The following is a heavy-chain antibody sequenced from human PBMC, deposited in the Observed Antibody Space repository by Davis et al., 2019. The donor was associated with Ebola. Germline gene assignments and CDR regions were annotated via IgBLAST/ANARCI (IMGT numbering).Heavy chain of an antibody. CDR3: ATIRTPSGGLVVRAPKFTWFDP. Sequence: ASVKVSCKASGYTFTSYGISWVRQATGQGLEWMGWMNPNNGNTGSAQNFQGRVTMTRDTTMSTAYMELSGLRSDDTAVYYCATIRTPSGGLVVRAPKFTWFDPWGQGTLVIVSS. CDR1: GYTFTSYG. J-gene: IGHJ5*02. D-gene: IGHD2-15*01. V-gene: IGHV1-8*02. CDR2: MNPNNGNT.